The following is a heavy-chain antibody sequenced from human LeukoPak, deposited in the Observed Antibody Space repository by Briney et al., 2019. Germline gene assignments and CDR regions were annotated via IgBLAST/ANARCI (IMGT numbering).Heavy chain of an antibody. CDR2: ISKSGSDT. CDR1: GFTFSDYY. D-gene: IGHD6-19*01. CDR3: ARDVRYSSGWYIT. V-gene: IGHV3-11*05. J-gene: IGHJ1*01. Sequence: KTGGSLRLSCAAFGFTFSDYYMSWIRQAPGKGLEWVSYISKSGSDTNFADSVKGRFTISRDNAKNSLYLQMNSLRAEDTAVYYCARDVRYSSGWYITWGQGTLVTVSS.